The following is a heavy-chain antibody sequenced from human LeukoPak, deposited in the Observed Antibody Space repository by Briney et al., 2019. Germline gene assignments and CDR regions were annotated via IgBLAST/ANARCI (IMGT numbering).Heavy chain of an antibody. CDR2: TYYSGSA. CDR1: GGSISSYY. Sequence: SETLSLTCTVSGGSISSYYWSWIRQPPGKGLEYIGYTYYSGSAYYNPSLKSRVTMSLDRSKSQFSLRLGSVTSADTAVYYCACRGFSVYASDYWGQGTLVTVSS. CDR3: ACRGFSVYASDY. V-gene: IGHV4-59*01. D-gene: IGHD5/OR15-5a*01. J-gene: IGHJ4*02.